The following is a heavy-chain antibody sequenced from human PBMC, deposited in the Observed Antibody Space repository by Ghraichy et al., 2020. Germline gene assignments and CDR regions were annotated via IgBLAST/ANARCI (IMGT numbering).Heavy chain of an antibody. Sequence: SQTLSLTCTVSGGSISSYYWSWIRQPPGKGLEWIGYIYYSGSTNYNPSLKSRVTISVDTSKNQFSLKLSSVTAADTAVYYCARGGGYSSGWFPFDYWGQGTLVTVSS. CDR3: ARGGGYSSGWFPFDY. D-gene: IGHD6-19*01. CDR1: GGSISSYY. J-gene: IGHJ4*02. V-gene: IGHV4-59*01. CDR2: IYYSGST.